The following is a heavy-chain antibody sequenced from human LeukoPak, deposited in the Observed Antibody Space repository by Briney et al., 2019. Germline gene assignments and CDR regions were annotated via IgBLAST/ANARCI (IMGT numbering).Heavy chain of an antibody. CDR3: AKDQWKYYYDGSGYTSSYYFDY. CDR2: TSGSRGTT. V-gene: IGHV3-23*01. D-gene: IGHD3-22*01. Sequence: GGSLRLSCSASGFTFSIYSINWVRQSPGKGLEWVSYTSGSRGTTFYADSVKGRFTISRDNSKNTLYLQMNSLRAEDTAVYYCAKDQWKYYYDGSGYTSSYYFDYWGQGTLVTVSS. J-gene: IGHJ4*02. CDR1: GFTFSIYS.